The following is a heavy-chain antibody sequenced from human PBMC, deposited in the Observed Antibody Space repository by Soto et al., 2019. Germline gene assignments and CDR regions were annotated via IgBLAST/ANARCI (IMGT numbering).Heavy chain of an antibody. CDR3: AGRGYCTTTSGHNDY. J-gene: IGHJ4*02. V-gene: IGHV4-4*02. CDR2: ICQRGNT. D-gene: IGHD2-2*01. Sequence: QVHLQESGPGLVKPSGTLSLTCTVSGGAISNNNWWSWVRQIPGKGLEWIGEICQRGNTNYNPSLQSRVISSVDTSKNQFSLNRTSVTAADAAVYFCAGRGYCTTTSGHNDYWGQGTLVSVSS. CDR1: GGAISNNNW.